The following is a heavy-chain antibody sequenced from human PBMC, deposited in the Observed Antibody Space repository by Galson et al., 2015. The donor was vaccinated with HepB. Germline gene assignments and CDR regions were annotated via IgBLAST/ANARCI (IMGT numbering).Heavy chain of an antibody. CDR2: ISGSGGST. D-gene: IGHD1-26*01. J-gene: IGHJ6*02. CDR3: AKGDEWELLWYYVMDV. CDR1: GFTFSSYA. V-gene: IGHV3-23*01. Sequence: SLRLSCAASGFTFSSYAMSWVRQAPGKGLEWVSAISGSGGSTYYADSVKGRFTISRDNSKNTLYLQMNGVRAEDTAVYYCAKGDEWELLWYYVMDVWGQGTTATVS.